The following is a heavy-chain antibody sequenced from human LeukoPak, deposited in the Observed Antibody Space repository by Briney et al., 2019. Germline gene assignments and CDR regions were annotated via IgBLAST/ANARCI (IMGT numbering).Heavy chain of an antibody. V-gene: IGHV4-34*01. J-gene: IGHJ4*02. CDR3: ARPSAGYSSGWYRY. Sequence: SETLSLTCAVYGGSFSGYYWSWIRQPPGKGLEWIGEINHSGSTNYNPSLKSRVTISVDTSKNQFSLKLSPVTAADTAVYYCARPSAGYSSGWYRYWGQGTLVTVSS. D-gene: IGHD6-19*01. CDR2: INHSGST. CDR1: GGSFSGYY.